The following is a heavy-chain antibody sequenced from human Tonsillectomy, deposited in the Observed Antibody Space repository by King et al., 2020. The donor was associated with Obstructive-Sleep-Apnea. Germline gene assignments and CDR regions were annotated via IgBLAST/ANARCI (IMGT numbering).Heavy chain of an antibody. J-gene: IGHJ5*02. CDR2: IYPGDSDT. CDR3: AKSSWYEGFPQNWFDP. Sequence: QLVQSGAEVKKPGESLKISCKGSGYSFTNYWIGWVCQMPGKGLEWMGIIYPGDSDTRYSPSFQGQVTISADKSISTAYLQWSSLKASDTAMYYCAKSSWYEGFPQNWFDPWGQGTLVIVSS. V-gene: IGHV5-51*01. CDR1: GYSFTNYW. D-gene: IGHD6-13*01.